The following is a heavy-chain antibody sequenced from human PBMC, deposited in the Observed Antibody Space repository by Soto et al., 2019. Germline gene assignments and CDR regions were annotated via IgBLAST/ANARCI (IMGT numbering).Heavy chain of an antibody. D-gene: IGHD5-12*01. V-gene: IGHV1-3*01. CDR3: ARVSGYYLPDY. CDR1: GYTFPNYA. CDR2: INAGNGNT. Sequence: ASVKVSCKAFGYTFPNYAMNWVRQAPGQRLEWMGWINAGNGNTKYSQKFQGRVTITRDTSASTAYMELSSLRSEDTAVYYCARVSGYYLPDYWGQGTLVTVS. J-gene: IGHJ4*02.